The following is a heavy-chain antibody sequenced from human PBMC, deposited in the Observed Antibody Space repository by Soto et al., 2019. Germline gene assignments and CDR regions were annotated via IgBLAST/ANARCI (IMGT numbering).Heavy chain of an antibody. Sequence: QVQLQQRGAGLLKPSETLSLTCVVFGGSFSSYYWSWIRQPPGKGLEWIGEINHRGNTNYNPSLKSRVCMSVDTSKNQFSLKLTSVTAADTALYYCARAVTGARLVDWYFDLWGPGTQVTVSS. J-gene: IGHJ2*01. CDR3: ARAVTGARLVDWYFDL. CDR2: INHRGNT. CDR1: GGSFSSYY. V-gene: IGHV4-34*02. D-gene: IGHD2-21*02.